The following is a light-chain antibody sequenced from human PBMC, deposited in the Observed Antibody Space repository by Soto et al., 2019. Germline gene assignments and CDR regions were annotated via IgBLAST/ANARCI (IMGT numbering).Light chain of an antibody. CDR3: CSYAGSYTHYV. J-gene: IGLJ1*01. V-gene: IGLV2-11*01. CDR1: SSDVGGYEY. Sequence: QSALTQPRSVSGSPGQSITISCSGTSSDVGGYEYVSWYRQHPGKAPKLMIYDVSKRPSGVPDRFSGSKSGNTASLTISGLQAEDEADYYCCSYAGSYTHYVFGTGTKLTVL. CDR2: DVS.